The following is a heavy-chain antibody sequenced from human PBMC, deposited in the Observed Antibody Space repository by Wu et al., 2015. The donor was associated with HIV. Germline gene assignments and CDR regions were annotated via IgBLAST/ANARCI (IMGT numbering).Heavy chain of an antibody. Sequence: QVQLVQSGAEVKKPGASVKVSCKASGYTFTGYYMHWVRQAPGQGLEWMGWINPNSGGTNYAQKFQGRVTMTRDTSISTAYMELSRLRSDDTAVYYCAREYYYDSSGYYYGVGFQHWGQGTLVTVSS. CDR1: GYTFTGYY. CDR3: AREYYYDSSGYYYGVGFQH. J-gene: IGHJ1*01. V-gene: IGHV1-2*02. D-gene: IGHD3-22*01. CDR2: INPNSGGT.